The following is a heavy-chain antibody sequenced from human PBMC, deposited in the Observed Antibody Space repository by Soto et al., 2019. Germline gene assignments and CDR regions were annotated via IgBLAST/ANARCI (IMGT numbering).Heavy chain of an antibody. J-gene: IGHJ3*02. Sequence: SVKVSCKASGGTFSSYTISWVRQAPGQGLEWMGGIIPIFGTSNYARKFQGRVSINADESTNTAYMELSGLRSEDTAMYYCAREDDVVVAAAVYAFDIWGQGTMVTVSS. V-gene: IGHV1-69*13. D-gene: IGHD2-15*01. CDR3: AREDDVVVAAAVYAFDI. CDR1: GGTFSSYT. CDR2: IIPIFGTS.